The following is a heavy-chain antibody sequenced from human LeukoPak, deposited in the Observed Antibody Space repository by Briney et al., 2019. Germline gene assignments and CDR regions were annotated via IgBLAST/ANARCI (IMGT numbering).Heavy chain of an antibody. J-gene: IGHJ4*02. D-gene: IGHD2-2*01. Sequence: ASVTVSCKTSGYTFTGYYMHWVRQAPGQGLEWMGWINPNSGGTNYAQKFQGRVTMTRDTSISTAYMELSRLRSDDTAVYYCAILLQEGSTSIYYFDYWGQGTLVTVSS. CDR3: AILLQEGSTSIYYFDY. CDR1: GYTFTGYY. V-gene: IGHV1-2*02. CDR2: INPNSGGT.